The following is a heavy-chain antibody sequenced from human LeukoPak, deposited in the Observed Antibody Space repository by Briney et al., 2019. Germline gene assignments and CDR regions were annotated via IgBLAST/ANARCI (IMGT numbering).Heavy chain of an antibody. J-gene: IGHJ3*02. D-gene: IGHD1-26*01. CDR1: GFTFSSYS. CDR3: ASNLGGSYDAFDI. Sequence: PGGSLRLSCAASGFTFSSYSMNWVRQAPGKGLEWVSYISSSSSTIYYADSVKGRSTISRDNAKNSLYLQMNSLRAEDTAVYYCASNLGGSYDAFDIWGQGTMVTVSS. V-gene: IGHV3-48*04. CDR2: ISSSSSTI.